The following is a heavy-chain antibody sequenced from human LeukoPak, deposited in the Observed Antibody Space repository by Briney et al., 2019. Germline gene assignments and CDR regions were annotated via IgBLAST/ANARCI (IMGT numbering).Heavy chain of an antibody. CDR1: GGSISSSSYY. V-gene: IGHV4-39*07. D-gene: IGHD3-9*01. CDR2: IYYTGST. J-gene: IGHJ6*03. Sequence: SETLSLTCTVSGGSISSSSYYWGWIRQPPGKGLEWIGSIYYTGSTYYNPSLKSRVTISVDTSKNQFSLKLSSVTAADTAVYYCARVPPPFDWSYYMDVWGKGTTVTVSS. CDR3: ARVPPPFDWSYYMDV.